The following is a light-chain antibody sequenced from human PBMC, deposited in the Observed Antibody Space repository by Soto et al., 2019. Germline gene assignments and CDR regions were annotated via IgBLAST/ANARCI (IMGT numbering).Light chain of an antibody. CDR3: QHYGSSLIT. V-gene: IGKV3-20*01. J-gene: IGKJ5*01. Sequence: EIVLTQSPGTLSLSPGERATLSCRASQSVSGMAWYQQIRGQAPRLLIYGASTRATGIPGRFSGSGSGTDFTLTISRLEPEDFSVYYCQHYGSSLITFGQGTRLEIK. CDR1: QSVSG. CDR2: GAS.